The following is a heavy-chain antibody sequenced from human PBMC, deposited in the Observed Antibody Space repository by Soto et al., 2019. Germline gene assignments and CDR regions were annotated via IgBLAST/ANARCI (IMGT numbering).Heavy chain of an antibody. D-gene: IGHD3-22*01. CDR1: GGSISSDGYD. V-gene: IGHV4-31*03. J-gene: IGHJ5*02. Sequence: PSETLSLTCTVSGGSISSDGYDWRWIRQHPEKSLEWIGFIYHTGNTYYNPSLRSRVTISVDTSKNQFSLKLTSVTAADTAVYYCARDYYDSSDYTTNWFDPWGQGTLVTVSS. CDR3: ARDYYDSSDYTTNWFDP. CDR2: IYHTGNT.